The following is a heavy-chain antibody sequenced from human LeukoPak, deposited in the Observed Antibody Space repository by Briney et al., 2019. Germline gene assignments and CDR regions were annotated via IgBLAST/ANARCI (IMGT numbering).Heavy chain of an antibody. CDR2: ISSSSSTI. CDR3: ARDSGVGSFGAFDI. J-gene: IGHJ3*02. Sequence: GGSLRLSCAASGFTFSSYEMNWVRQAPGKGLEWVSYISSSSSTIYYADSVKGRFTISRDNAKNSLYLQMNSLRAEDTAGYYCARDSGVGSFGAFDIWGQGTMVTVAS. V-gene: IGHV3-48*01. D-gene: IGHD1-26*01. CDR1: GFTFSSYE.